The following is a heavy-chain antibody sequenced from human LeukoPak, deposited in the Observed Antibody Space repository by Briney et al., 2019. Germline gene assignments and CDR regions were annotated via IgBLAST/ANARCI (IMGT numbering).Heavy chain of an antibody. CDR1: GFTFRSYD. CDR3: AKLPYQHGYHPTFDY. J-gene: IGHJ4*02. Sequence: GGSLRLSCAACGFTFRSYDMSGVRQAPGKGGEWVSAISGSGGSTHYADSVKGRFPISKDNSKNTLYLLMNSLRAEDTAVYYCAKLPYQHGYHPTFDYWGQGTLVTVSS. V-gene: IGHV3-23*01. D-gene: IGHD5-24*01. CDR2: ISGSGGST.